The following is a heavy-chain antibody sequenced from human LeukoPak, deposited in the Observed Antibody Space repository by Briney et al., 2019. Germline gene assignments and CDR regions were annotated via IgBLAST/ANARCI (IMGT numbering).Heavy chain of an antibody. CDR3: AREDDILTGYYTY. CDR2: IKQDGSEK. D-gene: IGHD3-9*01. Sequence: GGSLRLSCAASGFTFSSYWMSWVRQAPGKGLEWVANIKQDGSEKYYVDSVKGRFTISRDNAKNSLYLQMNSLRAEDTAVYYCAREDDILTGYYTYWGQGTLVTVSS. J-gene: IGHJ4*02. V-gene: IGHV3-7*01. CDR1: GFTFSSYW.